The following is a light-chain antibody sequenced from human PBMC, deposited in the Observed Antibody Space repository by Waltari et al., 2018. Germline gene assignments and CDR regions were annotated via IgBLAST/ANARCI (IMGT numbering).Light chain of an antibody. CDR2: DAS. V-gene: IGKV3-11*01. Sequence: EIVLTQSPATLSLSPGERATLSCRASQSVSSYLAWYQQKPGQAPRVLIYDASNRATGIPARFSGSGSGTDFTLTISSLEPEDFAVYYCQQRSNWPRTFGQGTKLEI. CDR3: QQRSNWPRT. J-gene: IGKJ2*01. CDR1: QSVSSY.